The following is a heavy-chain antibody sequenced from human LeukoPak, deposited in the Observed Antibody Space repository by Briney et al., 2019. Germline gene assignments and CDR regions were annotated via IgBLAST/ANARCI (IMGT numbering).Heavy chain of an antibody. V-gene: IGHV5-51*01. Sequence: GESLKISCKGSGYSFTSYWISWVRQMPGKGLEWMGIIYPGDSDTRYSPSFQGQVTISADKSISTAYLQWSSLKASDTAMYYCARLERIAVAGTFYFDYWGQGTLVTVSS. CDR2: IYPGDSDT. D-gene: IGHD6-19*01. CDR3: ARLERIAVAGTFYFDY. CDR1: GYSFTSYW. J-gene: IGHJ4*02.